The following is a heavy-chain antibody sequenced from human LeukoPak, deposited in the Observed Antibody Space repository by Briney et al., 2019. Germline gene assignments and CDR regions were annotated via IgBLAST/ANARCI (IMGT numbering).Heavy chain of an antibody. Sequence: ASVEVSCKASGYTFTGYYMHWVRQAPGQGLEWMGRINPNSGGTNYAQKFQGRVTMTRDTSISTAYMELSRLRSDDTAVYYCARSSGSRNWFDPWGQGTLVTVSS. D-gene: IGHD1-26*01. J-gene: IGHJ5*02. CDR3: ARSSGSRNWFDP. V-gene: IGHV1-2*06. CDR2: INPNSGGT. CDR1: GYTFTGYY.